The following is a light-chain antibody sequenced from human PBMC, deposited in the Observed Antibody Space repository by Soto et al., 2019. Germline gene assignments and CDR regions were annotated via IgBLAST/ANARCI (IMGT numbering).Light chain of an antibody. CDR3: SSYTSSGEV. Sequence: QSALTQPASVSGSPGQSITISCTGTSSDVGGYNYVSWYQQHPGKAPKLMIYDVSNRPSGVSNRFSGSKSGNTASLTISGLQAEDEAYYYCSSYTSSGEVFGTGTKVTVL. CDR1: SSDVGGYNY. CDR2: DVS. J-gene: IGLJ1*01. V-gene: IGLV2-14*01.